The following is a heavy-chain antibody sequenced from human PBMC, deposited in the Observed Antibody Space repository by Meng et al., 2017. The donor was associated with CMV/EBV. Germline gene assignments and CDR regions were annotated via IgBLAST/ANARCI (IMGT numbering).Heavy chain of an antibody. J-gene: IGHJ5*02. CDR2: INPNSGGT. CDR1: GYTFTGYY. CDR3: AREGYSSSYNWFDP. Sequence: KASGYTFTGYYRHWVRQAPGQGLEWMGWINPNSGGTNYAQKFQGRVTMTRDTSISTAYMELSRLRSDDTAVYYCAREGYSSSYNWFDPWGQGTLVTVSS. D-gene: IGHD6-13*01. V-gene: IGHV1-2*02.